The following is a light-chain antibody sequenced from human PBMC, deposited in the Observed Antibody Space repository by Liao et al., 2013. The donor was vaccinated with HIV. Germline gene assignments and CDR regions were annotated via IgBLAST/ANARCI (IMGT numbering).Light chain of an antibody. CDR2: YDR. J-gene: IGLJ3*02. V-gene: IGLV3-21*01. CDR1: NIGSKS. CDR3: QSGDSSATYPV. Sequence: SYVLTQPPSVSVAPGKTARITCGGNNIGSKSVHWYQQKPGQAPVLVIYYDRDRPSGIPERFSGSSSGTTVTLTISGVQAEDEADYFCQSGDSSATYPVFGGGTKLTVL.